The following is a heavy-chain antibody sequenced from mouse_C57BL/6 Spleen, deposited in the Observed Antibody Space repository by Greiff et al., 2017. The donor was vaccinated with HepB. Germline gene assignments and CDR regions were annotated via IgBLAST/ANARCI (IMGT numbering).Heavy chain of an antibody. D-gene: IGHD2-4*01. CDR2: IYPGSGNT. CDR3: ASREGYDYLAY. J-gene: IGHJ3*01. V-gene: IGHV1-66*01. CDR1: GYSFTSYY. Sequence: VQLQQSGPELVKPGASVKISCKASGYSFTSYYIHWVKQRPGQGLEWIGWIYPGSGNTKYNEKFKGKATLTADTSSSTAYMQLSSLTSEDSAVHYCASREGYDYLAYWGQGTLVTVSA.